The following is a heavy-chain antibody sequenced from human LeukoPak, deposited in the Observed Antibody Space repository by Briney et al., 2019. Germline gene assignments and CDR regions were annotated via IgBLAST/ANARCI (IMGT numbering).Heavy chain of an antibody. V-gene: IGHV3-11*01. CDR3: ARDRGQVVTAIGYYFDC. CDR2: ITNSGDTV. J-gene: IGHJ4*02. CDR1: GFTFTDYY. D-gene: IGHD2-21*02. Sequence: GGSLRLSCAASGFTFTDYYMSWIRQAPGKGLEWVSFITNSGDTVYYADSVKGRFTVSRDNAKNSLYLQMNSPRAEDTAVYYCARDRGQVVTAIGYYFDCWGQGTLVTVSS.